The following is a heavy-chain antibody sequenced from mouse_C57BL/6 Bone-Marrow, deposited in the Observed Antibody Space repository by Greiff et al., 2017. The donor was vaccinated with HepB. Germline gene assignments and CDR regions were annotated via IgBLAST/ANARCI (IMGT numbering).Heavy chain of an antibody. V-gene: IGHV5-12*01. CDR2: ISNGGGST. CDR1: GFTFSDYY. J-gene: IGHJ4*01. CDR3: ERQVIYYAMDY. Sequence: EVQRVESGGGLVQPGGSLKLSCAASGFTFSDYYMYWVRQTPEKRLEWVAYISNGGGSTYYPDTVKGRFTISRDNAKNTLYLQMSRLKSEDTAMYYCERQVIYYAMDYWGQGTSVTVSS. D-gene: IGHD2-2*01.